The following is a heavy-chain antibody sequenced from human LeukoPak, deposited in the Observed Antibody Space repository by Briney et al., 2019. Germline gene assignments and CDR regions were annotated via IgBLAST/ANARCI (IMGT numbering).Heavy chain of an antibody. CDR3: ARDQGYSYGYCFDY. D-gene: IGHD5-18*01. CDR2: INHSGST. CDR1: GGSFSGYY. Sequence: PSETLSLTCAAYGGSFSGYYWSWIRQPPGKGLEWIGEINHSGSTNYNPSLKSRVTISVDTSKNQFSLKLSSVTAADTAVYYCARDQGYSYGYCFDYWGQGTLVTVSS. J-gene: IGHJ4*02. V-gene: IGHV4-34*01.